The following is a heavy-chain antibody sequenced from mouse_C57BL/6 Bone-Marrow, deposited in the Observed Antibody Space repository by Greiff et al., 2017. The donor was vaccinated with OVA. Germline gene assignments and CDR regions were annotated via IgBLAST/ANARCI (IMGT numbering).Heavy chain of an antibody. CDR1: GFTFSDYG. CDR2: ISSGSSTI. J-gene: IGHJ2*01. V-gene: IGHV5-17*01. D-gene: IGHD4-1*01. Sequence: DVKLQESGGGLVKPGGSLKLSCAASGFTFSDYGMHWVRQAPEKGLEWVAYISSGSSTIYYADTVKGRFTISRDNAKNTLFLQMTSLRSEDTAMYYCARRTGFFDYWGQGTTLTVSS. CDR3: ARRTGFFDY.